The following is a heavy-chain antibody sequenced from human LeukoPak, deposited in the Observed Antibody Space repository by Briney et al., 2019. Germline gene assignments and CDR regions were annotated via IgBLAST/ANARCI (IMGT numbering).Heavy chain of an antibody. D-gene: IGHD1-14*01. CDR1: GYTFTSYG. Sequence: ASVKVSCKASGYTFTSYGISWVRQAPGQGLEWMGWISGNNGNTNYAQKIQGRVTMTTDTSTSTAYMELRSLRSDDTAVYFCAKDRRTISDYYYFYYMDVWGKGTTVTVSS. CDR3: AKDRRTISDYYYFYYMDV. V-gene: IGHV1-18*01. J-gene: IGHJ6*03. CDR2: ISGNNGNT.